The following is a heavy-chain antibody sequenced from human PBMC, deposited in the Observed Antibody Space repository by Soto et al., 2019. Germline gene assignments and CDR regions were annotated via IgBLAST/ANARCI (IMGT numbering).Heavy chain of an antibody. Sequence: SGPTLVNPTQTLTLTCPFSGFSLTTSXVGVGWIRQPPGKAPEWLALIYWNDDKRYSPSLRSRLTITKGTSKNQVVLTMTDMDPVDTATYYCAHSLGSRGSFDYGGQGSLVTVSS. CDR1: GFSLTTSXVG. CDR2: IYWNDDK. V-gene: IGHV2-5*01. CDR3: AHSLGSRGSFDY. J-gene: IGHJ4*02. D-gene: IGHD6-25*01.